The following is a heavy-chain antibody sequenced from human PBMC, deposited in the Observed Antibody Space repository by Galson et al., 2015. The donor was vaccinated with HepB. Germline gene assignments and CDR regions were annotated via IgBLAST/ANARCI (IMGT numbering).Heavy chain of an antibody. CDR3: ARGNEYFDY. CDR2: INTGNGNT. CDR1: GYTFSNYA. V-gene: IGHV1-3*04. Sequence: SCKAFGYTFSNYAMHWVRQAPGQRLEWMAWINTGNGNTEYSQRFQDRVSVTRDTSANIAYMELRSLRSEDTANYYCARGNEYFDYWGLGTLVTVSS. J-gene: IGHJ4*02.